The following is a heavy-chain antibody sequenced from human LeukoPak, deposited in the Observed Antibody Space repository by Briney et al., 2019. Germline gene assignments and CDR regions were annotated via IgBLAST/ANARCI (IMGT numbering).Heavy chain of an antibody. V-gene: IGHV3-9*01. J-gene: IGHJ4*02. Sequence: GGSLRLSCAASGFTFDDYAMHWVRQAPGKGLEWVSGISWNSATIGYADSVKGRFTISRDNAKNSLYLQMNSLRAEDTALYYCGKDIYGGNFPSGEGFDYWGQGTLVTVSS. CDR2: ISWNSATI. CDR3: GKDIYGGNFPSGEGFDY. D-gene: IGHD4-23*01. CDR1: GFTFDDYA.